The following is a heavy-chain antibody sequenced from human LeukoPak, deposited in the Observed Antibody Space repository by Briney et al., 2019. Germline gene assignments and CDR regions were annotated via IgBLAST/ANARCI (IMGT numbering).Heavy chain of an antibody. J-gene: IGHJ5*02. CDR2: IYYSGST. CDR1: GGSISSSSYY. CDR3: ARRMVRGPLDP. D-gene: IGHD3-10*01. Sequence: PSETLSLTCTVSGGSISSSSYYWGWIRQPPGKGLEWIGSIYYSGSTYYNPSLKSRVTVSVDTSKNQFSLKLSSVTAADTAVYYCARRMVRGPLDPWGQGTLVTVSS. V-gene: IGHV4-39*01.